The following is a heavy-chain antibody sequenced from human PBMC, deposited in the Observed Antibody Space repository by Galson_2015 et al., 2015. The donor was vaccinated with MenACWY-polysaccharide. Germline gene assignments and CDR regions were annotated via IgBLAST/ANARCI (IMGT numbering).Heavy chain of an antibody. V-gene: IGHV3-7*01. Sequence: SLRLSCAASGFMFSNSWMAWVRQAPGKGLEWVGNIKNDGSVKYYVDSMKGRFTISRDNAENSVYLQMNSLRAEDTAVYYCARDPEWGANDYWGQGTLVTVSS. CDR3: ARDPEWGANDY. D-gene: IGHD3-16*01. CDR1: GFMFSNSW. J-gene: IGHJ4*02. CDR2: IKNDGSVK.